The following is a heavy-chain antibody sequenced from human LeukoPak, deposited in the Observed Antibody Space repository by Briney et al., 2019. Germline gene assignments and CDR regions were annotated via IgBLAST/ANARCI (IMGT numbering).Heavy chain of an antibody. CDR1: GFTFDDYT. J-gene: IGHJ4*02. Sequence: GGSLRLSCAASGFTFDDYTMNWVRQVPGKGLEWVSSISSRNTYIYYADSVKGRFTISRDNAKSSLNLQMNSLRAEDTAVYYCARDPASWTYYDSSGYYDYWGQGTLVTVSS. CDR2: ISSRNTYI. D-gene: IGHD3-22*01. CDR3: ARDPASWTYYDSSGYYDY. V-gene: IGHV3-21*01.